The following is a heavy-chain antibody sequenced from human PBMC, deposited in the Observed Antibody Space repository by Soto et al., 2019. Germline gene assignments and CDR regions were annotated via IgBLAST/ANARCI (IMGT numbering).Heavy chain of an antibody. V-gene: IGHV6-1*01. CDR2: TYYRSKWYN. D-gene: IGHD2-2*01. J-gene: IGHJ3*02. Sequence: SQTLSLTCAISGDSVSSNSAARNWIRQSPSRGLEWLGRTYYRSKWYNDYAVSVKSRITINPDTSKNQFSLQLNSVTPEDTAVYYCARDCSSTSCSSYDAFDIWGQGTMVTVSS. CDR3: ARDCSSTSCSSYDAFDI. CDR1: GDSVSSNSAA.